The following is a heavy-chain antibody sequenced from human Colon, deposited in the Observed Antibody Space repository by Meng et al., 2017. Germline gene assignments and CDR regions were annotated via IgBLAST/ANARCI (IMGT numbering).Heavy chain of an antibody. Sequence: ASVKVSCKASGYTFNDYFIHWVRQAPGQGLEWMGRINHSSGGTSYAQKFQGRVTMTRDTSISTAYMEVTALRSDDTAMYFCARVRSGGWYYFDHWGQGTLVTVSS. D-gene: IGHD6-19*01. CDR3: ARVRSGGWYYFDH. CDR1: GYTFNDYF. CDR2: INHSSGGT. J-gene: IGHJ4*02. V-gene: IGHV1-2*06.